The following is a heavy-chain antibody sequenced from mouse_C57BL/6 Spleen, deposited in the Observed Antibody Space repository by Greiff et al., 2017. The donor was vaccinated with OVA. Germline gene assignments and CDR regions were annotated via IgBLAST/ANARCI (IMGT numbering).Heavy chain of an antibody. D-gene: IGHD2-1*01. CDR1: GYSITSDY. Sequence: EVKLMESGPGLAKPSQTLSLTCSVTGYSITSDYWNWIRKFPGNKLEYMGYISYSGSTYYNPSLKSRISITRDTSKNQYYLQLNSVTTEDTATYYCARNTAYGNYHYYAMDYWGQGTSVTVSS. J-gene: IGHJ4*01. CDR3: ARNTAYGNYHYYAMDY. CDR2: ISYSGST. V-gene: IGHV3-8*01.